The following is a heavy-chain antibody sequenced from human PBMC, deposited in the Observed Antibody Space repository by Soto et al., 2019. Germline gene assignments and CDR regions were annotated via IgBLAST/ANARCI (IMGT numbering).Heavy chain of an antibody. J-gene: IGHJ6*02. D-gene: IGHD6-25*01. V-gene: IGHV3-30*18. CDR3: AKDLLRPGRAYGMDV. CDR1: GFTFSSYG. Sequence: ESGGGVVPPGRSLRLSCAASGFTFSSYGMHWVRQAPGKGLEWVAVISYDGSNKYYADSVKGRFTISRDNSKNTLYLQMNSLRAGDTAVYYCAKDLLRPGRAYGMDVWGQGTTVTVSS. CDR2: ISYDGSNK.